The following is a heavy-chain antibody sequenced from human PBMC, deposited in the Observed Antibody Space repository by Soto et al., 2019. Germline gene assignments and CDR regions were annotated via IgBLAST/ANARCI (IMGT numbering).Heavy chain of an antibody. V-gene: IGHV1-69*01. CDR2: IIPIFGTA. Sequence: QVQLVQSGAEVKKPGSSVKVSCKASGGTFSSYAISWVRQAPGQGLEWMGGIIPIFGTANYAQKFQGRVTITADEYTCTAYMELSSLRSEDTAVYYCPRGGHDYYCMDVWGQGTTVTVSS. CDR3: PRGGHDYYCMDV. J-gene: IGHJ6*02. CDR1: GGTFSSYA.